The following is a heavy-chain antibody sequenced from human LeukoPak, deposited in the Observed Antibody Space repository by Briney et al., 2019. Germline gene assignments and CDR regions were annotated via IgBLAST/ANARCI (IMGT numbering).Heavy chain of an antibody. CDR1: GFTFSIYG. V-gene: IGHV3-48*01. J-gene: IGHJ4*02. CDR3: AKARLTGTNLDY. Sequence: PGGSLRLSCAASGFTFSIYGISWVRQAPGKGLEWVSYISSSGSNSYHADSVKGRFSISRDNSKNSLYLQMNSLRAEDTAVYYCAKARLTGTNLDYWGQGTLVTVSS. CDR2: ISSSGSNS. D-gene: IGHD1-7*01.